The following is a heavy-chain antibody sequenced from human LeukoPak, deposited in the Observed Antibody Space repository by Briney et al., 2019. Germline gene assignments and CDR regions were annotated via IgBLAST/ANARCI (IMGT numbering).Heavy chain of an antibody. CDR1: GFTFSDSY. Sequence: MTGGSLRLSCAASGFTFSDSYMSWIRQAPGQGLEWVSYISSSGSSIYYADSVKGRFTISRDNAKNSLYLQMNTLRAEDTAVYYCAREGEQLALDYWGQGTLVTVSS. CDR2: ISSSGSSI. J-gene: IGHJ4*02. D-gene: IGHD6-6*01. CDR3: AREGEQLALDY. V-gene: IGHV3-11*04.